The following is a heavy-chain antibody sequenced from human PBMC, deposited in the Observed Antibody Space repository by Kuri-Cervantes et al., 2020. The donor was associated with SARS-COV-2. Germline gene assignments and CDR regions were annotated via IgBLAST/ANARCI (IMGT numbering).Heavy chain of an antibody. CDR2: IYYSGST. Sequence: ESLKISCTVSGGSISSSSYYWGWIRQPPGKGLEWIGSIYYSGSTYYNPSLKSRVTISVDTSKNQFSLKLNSVTAADTAVYYCASFSTRGDPWGQGTLVTVSS. CDR1: GGSISSSSYY. J-gene: IGHJ5*02. V-gene: IGHV4-39*01. D-gene: IGHD2/OR15-2a*01. CDR3: ASFSTRGDP.